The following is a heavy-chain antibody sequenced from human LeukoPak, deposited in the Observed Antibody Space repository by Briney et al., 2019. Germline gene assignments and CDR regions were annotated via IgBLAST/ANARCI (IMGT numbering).Heavy chain of an antibody. CDR2: INPNSGGT. CDR1: GYTFTGYW. Sequence: ASVKVSCKAFGYTFTGYWMHWVRQAPGQGLEWMGWINPNSGGTNYAQKFQGRVTMTRDTSKNQFSLKLSSVTAADTAVYYCARENWTYYYYYMDVWGKGTTVTISS. CDR3: ARENWTYYYYYMDV. J-gene: IGHJ6*03. D-gene: IGHD1-1*01. V-gene: IGHV1-2*02.